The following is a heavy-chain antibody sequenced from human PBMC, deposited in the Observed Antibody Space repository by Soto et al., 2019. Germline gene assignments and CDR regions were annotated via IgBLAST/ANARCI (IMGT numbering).Heavy chain of an antibody. Sequence: SETLSLTCAVSGYSITNGYYWGWVRQPPGKGLEWIGSIYHSGNTYYNPSLKSRVTISLDTSKNQFSLKLTSVTAADTAMYYCVRVKLAGRGSSHYWGQGTLVTVSS. V-gene: IGHV4-38-2*01. CDR1: GYSITNGYY. D-gene: IGHD2-15*01. J-gene: IGHJ4*02. CDR3: VRVKLAGRGSSHY. CDR2: IYHSGNT.